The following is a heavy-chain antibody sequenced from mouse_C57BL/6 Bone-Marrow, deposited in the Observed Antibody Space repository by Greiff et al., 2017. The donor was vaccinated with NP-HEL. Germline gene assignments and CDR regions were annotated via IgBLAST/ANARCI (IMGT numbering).Heavy chain of an antibody. CDR1: GYTFTSYW. J-gene: IGHJ1*03. CDR2: IDPSDSET. D-gene: IGHD1-1*01. V-gene: IGHV1-52*01. CDR3: ARGYYYGPYWYFEV. Sequence: QVQLQQPGAELVRPGSSVKLSCKASGYTFTSYWMHWVKQRPIQGLEWIGNIDPSDSETHYNQKFKDKATLTVYKSTSTAYMQLSSLTSEDSAVYYCARGYYYGPYWYFEVWGTGTTVTVSS.